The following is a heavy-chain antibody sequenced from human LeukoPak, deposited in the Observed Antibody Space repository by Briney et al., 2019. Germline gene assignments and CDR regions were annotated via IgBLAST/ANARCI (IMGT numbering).Heavy chain of an antibody. CDR3: AREAGGELLGVHFDY. CDR2: INSDGSST. J-gene: IGHJ4*02. V-gene: IGHV3-74*01. CDR1: GFTFSSYW. D-gene: IGHD1-26*01. Sequence: PGGSLRLSCAVSGFTFSSYWMHWVRQAPGKGLVWVSRINSDGSSTSYADSVKGRFTISRDNAKNTLYLQMNSLRAEDTAVYYCAREAGGELLGVHFDYWGQGTLVTVSS.